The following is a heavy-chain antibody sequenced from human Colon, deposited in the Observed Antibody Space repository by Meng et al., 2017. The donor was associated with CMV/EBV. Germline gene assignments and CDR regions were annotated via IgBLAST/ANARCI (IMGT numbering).Heavy chain of an antibody. CDR1: GFAFHKYA. J-gene: IGHJ4*02. Sequence: SGFAFHKYAFTWVRQAPGSALAWVSTTNGLIGSTSYADSVKGRFTISRDNSKNMVDLQMHILRADDTAVYYCAKDGVFGGPRVYFDHWGQGILVTVSS. CDR2: TNGLIGST. V-gene: IGHV3-23*01. CDR3: AKDGVFGGPRVYFDH. D-gene: IGHD2-15*01.